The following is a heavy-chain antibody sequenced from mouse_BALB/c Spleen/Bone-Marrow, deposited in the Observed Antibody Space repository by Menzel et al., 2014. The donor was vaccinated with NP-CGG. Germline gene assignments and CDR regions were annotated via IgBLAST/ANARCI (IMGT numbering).Heavy chain of an antibody. J-gene: IGHJ3*01. V-gene: IGHV14-3*02. CDR2: IAPANGNT. Sequence: EVKLQESGAELVKPGASVKLSCTASGFNIKDSYMHWVKQRPEQGLEWIGRIAPANGNTEYDPKFQDKATITADTSSNTAYLQFSSLTSEDTAVYYCVRSPGGVNYWGQGTLVTVSA. CDR3: VRSPGGVNY. CDR1: GFNIKDSY.